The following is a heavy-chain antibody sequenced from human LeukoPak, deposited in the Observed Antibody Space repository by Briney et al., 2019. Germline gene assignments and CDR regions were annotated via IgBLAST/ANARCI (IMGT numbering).Heavy chain of an antibody. CDR2: IRYDGSNK. Sequence: GGSLRLSCAASGFTFSSYGMHWVRQAPGKGLEWVAFIRYDGSNKYYADSVKGRFTISRDNSKNTLYLQMNSLRAEDTAVYYCAKGGRGSGSYYPDYWGQGALVTVSS. CDR1: GFTFSSYG. J-gene: IGHJ4*02. V-gene: IGHV3-30*02. D-gene: IGHD3-10*01. CDR3: AKGGRGSGSYYPDY.